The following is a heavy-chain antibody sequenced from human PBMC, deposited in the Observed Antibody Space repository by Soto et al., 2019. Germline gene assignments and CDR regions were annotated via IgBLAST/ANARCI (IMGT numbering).Heavy chain of an antibody. CDR1: GFTFSSYG. CDR3: AKEMGSTPPDLPSGFWRAQDV. D-gene: IGHD3-3*01. V-gene: IGHV3-30*18. CDR2: ISYDGSNK. J-gene: IGHJ6*02. Sequence: GGSLRLSCAASGFTFSSYGMHWVRQAPGKGLEWVAVISYDGSNKYYADSVKGRFTISRDNSKNTLYLQMNSLRAEDTAVYYCAKEMGSTPPDLPSGFWRAQDVWGQGTTVTVSS.